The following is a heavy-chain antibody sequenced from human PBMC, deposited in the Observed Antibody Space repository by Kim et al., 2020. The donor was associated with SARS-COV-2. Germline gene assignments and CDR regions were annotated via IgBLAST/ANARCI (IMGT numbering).Heavy chain of an antibody. D-gene: IGHD1-26*01. CDR3: AKDGRWVLLLDY. V-gene: IGHV3-30*18. CDR1: GFTFSSYG. J-gene: IGHJ4*02. CDR2: ISYDGSNK. Sequence: GGSLRLSCAASGFTFSSYGMHWVRQAPGKGLEWVAVISYDGSNKYYADSVKGRFTISRDNSKNTLYLQMNSLRAEDTAVYYCAKDGRWVLLLDYWGQGTLVTVSS.